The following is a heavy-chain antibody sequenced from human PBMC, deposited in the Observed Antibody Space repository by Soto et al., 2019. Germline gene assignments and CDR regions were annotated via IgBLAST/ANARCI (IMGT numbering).Heavy chain of an antibody. J-gene: IGHJ4*02. CDR2: IYSSGAT. Sequence: QVQLQESGPGLVKPSDTLSLSCTVSGGSISSYYWNWIRQPAGKGLEWIGRIYSSGATNYNPSLTSRVTMSTDTSTNHFSLRLTSATPADTAVYYCAREHKVVNDFEFWGQGILVTVSS. CDR3: AREHKVVNDFEF. D-gene: IGHD2-15*01. V-gene: IGHV4-4*07. CDR1: GGSISSYY.